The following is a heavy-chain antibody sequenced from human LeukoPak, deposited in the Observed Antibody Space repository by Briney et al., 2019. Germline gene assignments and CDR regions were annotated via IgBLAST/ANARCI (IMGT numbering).Heavy chain of an antibody. J-gene: IGHJ3*02. D-gene: IGHD6-25*01. CDR2: ISSSSTHI. CDR3: VRDHRLSEGVFDI. Sequence: GGSLRLSCSVSGFDFSVFGMNWVRQAPGKGLEWVSSISSSSTHIYYADSVKGRFTMSRDNAKNSLFLQMNSLGAEDTAVYYCVRDHRLSEGVFDIWGQGTMVTVSS. V-gene: IGHV3-21*01. CDR1: GFDFSVFG.